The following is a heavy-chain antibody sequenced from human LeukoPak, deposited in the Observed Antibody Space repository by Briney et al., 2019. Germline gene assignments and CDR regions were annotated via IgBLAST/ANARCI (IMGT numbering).Heavy chain of an antibody. CDR3: ARDKDLPPPPGIGAGPRLTWFDP. V-gene: IGHV4-38-2*02. D-gene: IGHD6-13*01. Sequence: PSDTLSLTCTVSGDSISSGFFWGWIRQSPGKGLELIGSVYRTGNTYYEASLKSRVTISVDTSRNQFSLVLRSVTAADTAMYYCARDKDLPPPPGIGAGPRLTWFDPWGQGTRVTVSS. CDR2: VYRTGNT. CDR1: GDSISSGFF. J-gene: IGHJ5*02.